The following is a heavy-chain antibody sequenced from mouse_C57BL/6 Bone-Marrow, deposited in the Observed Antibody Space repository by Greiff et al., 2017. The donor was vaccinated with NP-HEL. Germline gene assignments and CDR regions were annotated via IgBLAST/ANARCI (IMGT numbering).Heavy chain of an antibody. CDR2: ISAGGSYT. V-gene: IGHV5-4*01. CDR1: GFTFSSYA. D-gene: IGHD1-1*01. Sequence: EVHLVESGGGLVKPGGSLKLSCAASGFTFSSYAMSWVRQTPEKRLEWVATISAGGSYTYYPDNVKGRFTISRDNAKNNLYLQMSHLKSEDTAMYYCARIYYGSSFFDYWGQGTTLTVSS. J-gene: IGHJ2*01. CDR3: ARIYYGSSFFDY.